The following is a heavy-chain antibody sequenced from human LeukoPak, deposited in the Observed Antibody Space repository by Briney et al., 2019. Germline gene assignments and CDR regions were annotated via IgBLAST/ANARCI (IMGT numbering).Heavy chain of an antibody. Sequence: GESLKISCKGSGYSFTSYWIGWVRQMPGKGLEWMGIIYPGDSDTRYSPPFQGQVTISADESISTAYLQWSSLKASDTAMYYCARLSRSITIFGVVMRAFDIWGQGTMVTVSS. CDR3: ARLSRSITIFGVVMRAFDI. J-gene: IGHJ3*02. CDR1: GYSFTSYW. V-gene: IGHV5-51*01. D-gene: IGHD3-3*01. CDR2: IYPGDSDT.